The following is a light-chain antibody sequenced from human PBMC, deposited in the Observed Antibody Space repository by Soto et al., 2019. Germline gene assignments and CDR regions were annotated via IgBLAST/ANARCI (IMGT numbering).Light chain of an antibody. V-gene: IGKV1-27*01. CDR3: QKYSSVPV. Sequence: DIQMTQSPTSLSASVGDRVTITCRASQDIRNFVAWYQQKPGKAPKLLIYAASTLQSGGPSRFSGSGSGTDFTLTINSLQPEDVATYSCQKYSSVPVFGPGTKGEIK. J-gene: IGKJ3*01. CDR1: QDIRNF. CDR2: AAS.